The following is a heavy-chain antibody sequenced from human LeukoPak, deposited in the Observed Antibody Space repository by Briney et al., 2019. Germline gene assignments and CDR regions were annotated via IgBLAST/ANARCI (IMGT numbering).Heavy chain of an antibody. V-gene: IGHV4-34*01. Sequence: SETLSLTCAVYGGSFSGYYWSWIRQPPGKGLEWIGEINHSGSTNYNPSLKSRVTISVDTSKNQFSLKLSSVTAADTAVYYCARRLSVLRYFDWLPPAPFDYWGQGTLVTVSS. CDR1: GGSFSGYY. D-gene: IGHD3-9*01. J-gene: IGHJ4*02. CDR3: ARRLSVLRYFDWLPPAPFDY. CDR2: INHSGST.